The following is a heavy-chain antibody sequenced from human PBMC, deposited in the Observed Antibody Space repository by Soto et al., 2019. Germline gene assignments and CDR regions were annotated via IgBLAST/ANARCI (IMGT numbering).Heavy chain of an antibody. V-gene: IGHV3-23*05. J-gene: IGHJ4*02. CDR3: ASWREGYYCFNY. CDR2: DNTRDYRT. CDR1: GFPLSNYA. D-gene: IGHD2-15*01. Sequence: GGSLRLSCAVCGFPLSNYAMTWVRHSPRKGLEWVASDNTRDYRTFYADSVEGRFTISRDNRNNMLYLQLTSLTVDDTGVYYCASWREGYYCFNYWGQGALVTVSS.